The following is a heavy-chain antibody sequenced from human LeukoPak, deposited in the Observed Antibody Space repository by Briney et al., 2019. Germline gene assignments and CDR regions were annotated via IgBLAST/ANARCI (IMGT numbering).Heavy chain of an antibody. CDR2: ISGSGGST. CDR1: GFTFSSYA. D-gene: IGHD3-3*01. V-gene: IGHV3-23*01. Sequence: PGGSLRLSCAASGFTFSSYAMSWVRQAPGKGLEWVSAISGSGGSTYYADSVKGRFTISRDNSKNTLYLQMNSLRAEDTAVYYCAKVNSAYDFWSGYYTSVSGWFDPWGQGTLVTVSP. J-gene: IGHJ5*02. CDR3: AKVNSAYDFWSGYYTSVSGWFDP.